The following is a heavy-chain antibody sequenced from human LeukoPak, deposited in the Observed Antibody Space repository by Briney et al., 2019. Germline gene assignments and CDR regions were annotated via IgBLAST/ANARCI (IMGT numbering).Heavy chain of an antibody. CDR2: MNPNSGNT. CDR3: ARGKLETVATIAKYYCYYYMDV. D-gene: IGHD5-12*01. J-gene: IGHJ6*03. CDR1: GYTFTSND. V-gene: IGHV1-8*03. Sequence: ASVKVSCKASGYTFTSNDINWVRQASGQGLEWMGWMNPNSGNTGYAQKFQGRVTITRNTSISTAYMELSSLRSEDTAVYYCARGKLETVATIAKYYCYYYMDVWGKGTTVTVSS.